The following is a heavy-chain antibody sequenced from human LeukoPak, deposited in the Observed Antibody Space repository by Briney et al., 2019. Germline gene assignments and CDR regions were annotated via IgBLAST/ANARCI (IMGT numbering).Heavy chain of an antibody. Sequence: PGGSLSLSCAASGFTFSYHYMSWIRQAPGKGLEWVSHISSGNGYTDYADSVKGRFIISRDNAKNSLYLQMNSLRAEDTAVYYCARTHSPSGYSYFFDYWGQGTLVTVSS. D-gene: IGHD3-22*01. J-gene: IGHJ4*02. CDR2: ISSGNGYT. CDR3: ARTHSPSGYSYFFDY. V-gene: IGHV3-11*03. CDR1: GFTFSYHY.